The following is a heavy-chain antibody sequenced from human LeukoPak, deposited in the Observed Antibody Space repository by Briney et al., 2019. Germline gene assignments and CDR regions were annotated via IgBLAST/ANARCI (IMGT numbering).Heavy chain of an antibody. CDR3: ATGWAYYDSSGYYC. CDR2: FDPEDGET. Sequence: ASVKVSCKVSGYTLTESSMHWVRQAPGKGLEWMGGFDPEDGETIYAQKFQGRVTMTEDTSTDTAYMELSSLRSEDTAVYYCATGWAYYDSSGYYCWGQGTLVTVSS. J-gene: IGHJ4*02. V-gene: IGHV1-24*01. CDR1: GYTLTESS. D-gene: IGHD3-22*01.